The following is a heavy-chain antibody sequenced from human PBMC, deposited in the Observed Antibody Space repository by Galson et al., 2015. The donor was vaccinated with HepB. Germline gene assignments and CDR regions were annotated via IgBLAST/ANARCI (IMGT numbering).Heavy chain of an antibody. Sequence: SLRLSCAASGFTFSDYYMAWIRQAPGKGLECVSSIIRSGGSTYYADSVKGRFTISRDNANNSVFLQINSLRAEDTAVYYCARAIVPRPRDDAFDIWGQGTMVTVSS. J-gene: IGHJ3*02. CDR1: GFTFSDYY. CDR2: IIRSGGST. CDR3: ARAIVPRPRDDAFDI. V-gene: IGHV3-11*01. D-gene: IGHD6-6*01.